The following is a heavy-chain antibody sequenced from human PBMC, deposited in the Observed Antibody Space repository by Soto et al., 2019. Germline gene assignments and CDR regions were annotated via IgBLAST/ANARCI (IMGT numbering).Heavy chain of an antibody. CDR3: AKSSPVTIFGVVTPGY. CDR1: GFTISSYA. V-gene: IGHV3-23*01. D-gene: IGHD3-3*01. CDR2: ISGSGGST. J-gene: IGHJ4*02. Sequence: EVQLLESGGGLVQPGGSLRLSCAASGFTISSYAMSWVRQAPGKGLEWVSAISGSGGSTYYADSVKGRFTISRDNSKNTLYLQMNSLRAEDTAVYYCAKSSPVTIFGVVTPGYWGQGTLVTVSS.